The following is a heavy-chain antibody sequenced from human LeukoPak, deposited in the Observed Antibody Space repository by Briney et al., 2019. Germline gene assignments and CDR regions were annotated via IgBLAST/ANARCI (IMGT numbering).Heavy chain of an antibody. CDR3: ARTSLTWQGVYYYYYMDV. V-gene: IGHV3-74*01. CDR1: GLTLSNYW. CDR2: MSSDGSGT. Sequence: PGGSLRLSCAASGLTLSNYWMHWVRQAPGKGLVWVSRMSSDGSGTSYADSVKGQFTISRDNAKNTLYLQMNSLRAEDTGVYYCARTSLTWQGVYYYYYMDVWGKGTTVTVSS. J-gene: IGHJ6*03. D-gene: IGHD3-16*01.